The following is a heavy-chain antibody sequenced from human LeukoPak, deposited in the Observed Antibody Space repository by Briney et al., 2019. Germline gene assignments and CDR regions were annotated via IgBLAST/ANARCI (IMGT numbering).Heavy chain of an antibody. V-gene: IGHV3-23*01. Sequence: GGSLRLSCVASGFTFTDYAMTWVRQPPGRRLEWVSTITTTVGDTYYADSVKGRLSISRDNSKNTLYLQMNSLRVEDTAVYYCARDEGSGYSRYWGQGTLVTVSS. CDR3: ARDEGSGYSRY. CDR2: ITTTVGDT. D-gene: IGHD3-22*01. J-gene: IGHJ4*02. CDR1: GFTFTDYA.